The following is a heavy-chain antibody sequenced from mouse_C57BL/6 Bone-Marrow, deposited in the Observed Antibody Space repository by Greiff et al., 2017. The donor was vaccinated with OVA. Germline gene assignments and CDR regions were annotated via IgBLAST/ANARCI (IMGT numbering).Heavy chain of an antibody. D-gene: IGHD2-4*01. J-gene: IGHJ2*01. CDR3: TRDPASIYYDYDYFDY. CDR2: ISSGGDYI. V-gene: IGHV5-9-1*02. Sequence: LVESGEGLVKPGGSLKLSCAASGFTFSSYAMSWVRQTPEKRLEWVAYISSGGDYIYYADTVKGRFTISRDNARNTLYLQMSSLKSEDTAMYYCTRDPASIYYDYDYFDYWGQGTTLTVSS. CDR1: GFTFSSYA.